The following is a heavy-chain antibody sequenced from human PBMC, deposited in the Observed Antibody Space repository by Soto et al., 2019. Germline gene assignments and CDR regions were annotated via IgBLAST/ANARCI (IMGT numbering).Heavy chain of an antibody. D-gene: IGHD5-12*01. V-gene: IGHV1-18*04. CDR3: ARDPGSGYDFYYGMDV. J-gene: IGHJ6*02. CDR2: ISAYNGNT. CDR1: GYTFTSYG. Sequence: EASVKVSCKASGYTFTSYGISWVRQAPGQGLEWMGWISAYNGNTNYAQKLQGRVTMTTDTSTSTAYMELRSLRSDDTAVYYCARDPGSGYDFYYGMDVWGQGTTVTVSS.